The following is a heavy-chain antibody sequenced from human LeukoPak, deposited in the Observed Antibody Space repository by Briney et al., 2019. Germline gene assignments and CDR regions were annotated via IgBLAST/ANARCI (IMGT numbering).Heavy chain of an antibody. CDR1: GFTFSSYA. CDR2: FSVSDKTT. J-gene: IGHJ4*02. D-gene: IGHD4-17*01. Sequence: ETGGSLRLSCAASGFTFSSYAMSWVRQAPGKGLEWVSGFSVSDKTTYYADSVKGRFTISRDNSKNTLYLQINSLRAEDTAVYYCAKDPSVYYGDYIIRWGQGTLVTVSS. V-gene: IGHV3-23*01. CDR3: AKDPSVYYGDYIIR.